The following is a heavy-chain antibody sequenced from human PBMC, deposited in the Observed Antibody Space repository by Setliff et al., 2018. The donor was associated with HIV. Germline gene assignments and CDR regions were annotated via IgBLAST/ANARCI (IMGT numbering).Heavy chain of an antibody. D-gene: IGHD6-19*01. CDR1: GYTFNSYA. Sequence: GASVKVSCKPSGYTFNSYAISWVRQAPGQGLEWMGWISAYNGNRNYAKKFQGRVTVTKDSSTSIAYMELRNLRSDDTAVYYCASHPPWLDRAEYFQHWGQGTLVTVSS. CDR3: ASHPPWLDRAEYFQH. CDR2: ISAYNGNR. V-gene: IGHV1-18*01. J-gene: IGHJ1*01.